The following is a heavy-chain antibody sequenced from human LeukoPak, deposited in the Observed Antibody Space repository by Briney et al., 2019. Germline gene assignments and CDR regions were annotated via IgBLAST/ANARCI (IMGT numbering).Heavy chain of an antibody. J-gene: IGHJ2*01. V-gene: IGHV3-33*06. CDR2: IWYDGSNQ. CDR3: AKDRTVGASYWYFDL. Sequence: GGSLRLSCAASGFTFTNYGMHWVRQAPGKGLEWVAVIWYDGSNQYYADSVKGRFTISRDNSKNTLYLQMNSLRAEDTAIYYCAKDRTVGASYWYFDLWGRGTLVTVSS. CDR1: GFTFTNYG. D-gene: IGHD1-26*01.